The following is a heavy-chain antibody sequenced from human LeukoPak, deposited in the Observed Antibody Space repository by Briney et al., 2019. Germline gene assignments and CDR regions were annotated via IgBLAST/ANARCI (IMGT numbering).Heavy chain of an antibody. J-gene: IGHJ5*02. CDR1: GFTFSDYY. V-gene: IGHV3-11*06. Sequence: GGSLRLSCAASGFTFSDYYMSWIRRAPGKGLEGVSYISSSSSYTNYADSVKGRFTIARDNAKNSLYLQMNSLRAEDTAVYYCARDPIPYYYDSSGYYYGGWFDPWGQGTLVTVSS. CDR3: ARDPIPYYYDSSGYYYGGWFDP. CDR2: ISSSSSYT. D-gene: IGHD3-22*01.